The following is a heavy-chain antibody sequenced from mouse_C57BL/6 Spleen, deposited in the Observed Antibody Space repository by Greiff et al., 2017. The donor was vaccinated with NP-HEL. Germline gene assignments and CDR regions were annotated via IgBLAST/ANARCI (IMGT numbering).Heavy chain of an antibody. CDR2: IDPSDSYT. Sequence: QVQLQQPGAELVRPGTSVKLSCKASGYTFTSYWMHWVKQRPGQGLEWIGVIDPSDSYTNYNQKFKGKATLTVDTSSSTAYMQLSSLTSEDSAVYYCALYGNYVDYWGQGTTLTVSS. D-gene: IGHD2-1*01. CDR3: ALYGNYVDY. CDR1: GYTFTSYW. V-gene: IGHV1-59*01. J-gene: IGHJ2*01.